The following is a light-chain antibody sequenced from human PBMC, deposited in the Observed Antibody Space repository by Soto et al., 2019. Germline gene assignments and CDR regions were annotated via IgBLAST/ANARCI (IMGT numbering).Light chain of an antibody. CDR1: QSVSSSY. CDR3: PQYGSSQT. V-gene: IGKV3-20*01. CDR2: GAS. Sequence: IVLTQSPGTLSFSPGERATLSCRASQSVSSSYLAWYQQKPGQAPRLLIYGASSRATGIPDRFSGSGSGTDFTLTISRLEPEDFAVYYCPQYGSSQTFGQGTKV. J-gene: IGKJ1*01.